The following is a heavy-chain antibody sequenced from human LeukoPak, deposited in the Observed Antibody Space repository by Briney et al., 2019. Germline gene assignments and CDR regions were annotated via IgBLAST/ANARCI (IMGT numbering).Heavy chain of an antibody. J-gene: IGHJ4*02. CDR2: INHSGST. V-gene: IGHV4-34*01. D-gene: IGHD3-10*01. Sequence: SSETPSLTCAVYGGSFSGYYWSWIRQPPGRGLEWIGEINHSGSTNYNPSLKSRVTISVDTSKNQFSLKLSSVTAADTAVYYCARVVVGEARGYFDYWGQGTLVTVSS. CDR3: ARVVVGEARGYFDY. CDR1: GGSFSGYY.